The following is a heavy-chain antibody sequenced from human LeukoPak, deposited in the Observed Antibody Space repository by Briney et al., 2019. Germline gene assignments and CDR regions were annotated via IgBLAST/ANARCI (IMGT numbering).Heavy chain of an antibody. Sequence: GGSLRLSCAVSGFTFSSYWMTWVRQAPGRGLEWVAVIWYDGSKKNYADSVKGRVTISRDNSKNTLYLQMTNLRAEDTAVYYCARDSASYYFDYWGQGNLVTVSS. CDR3: ARDSASYYFDY. D-gene: IGHD3-10*01. J-gene: IGHJ4*02. CDR1: GFTFSSYW. CDR2: IWYDGSKK. V-gene: IGHV3-33*08.